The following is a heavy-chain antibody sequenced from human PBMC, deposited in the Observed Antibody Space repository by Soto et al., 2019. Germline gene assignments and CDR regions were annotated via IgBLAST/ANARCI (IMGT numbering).Heavy chain of an antibody. CDR2: FDPEDGET. J-gene: IGHJ4*02. V-gene: IGHV1-24*01. Sequence: ASVKVSCKVSGYTLTELSMHWVRQAPGKGLEWMGGFDPEDGETIYAQKFQGRVTMTEDTSTDAAYMELSSLRSEDTAVYYCATKSDYDILTGFDYWGQGTLVTV. CDR3: ATKSDYDILTGFDY. D-gene: IGHD3-9*01. CDR1: GYTLTELS.